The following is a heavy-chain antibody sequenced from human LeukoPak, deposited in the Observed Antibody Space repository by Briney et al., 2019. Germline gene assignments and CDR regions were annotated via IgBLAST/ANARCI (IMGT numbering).Heavy chain of an antibody. Sequence: GRSLRLSCAASGFTFNNYGIHSVRQAPGKGLEWVAVISDDGRHKNYADSVKGRFTISRDNSNNTLYLQMNSLRVEDTGVYYCAKVRETTAPGTFDYWGQGTLVTVSS. CDR1: GFTFNNYG. J-gene: IGHJ4*02. CDR3: AKVRETTAPGTFDY. D-gene: IGHD6-13*01. V-gene: IGHV3-33*03. CDR2: ISDDGRHK.